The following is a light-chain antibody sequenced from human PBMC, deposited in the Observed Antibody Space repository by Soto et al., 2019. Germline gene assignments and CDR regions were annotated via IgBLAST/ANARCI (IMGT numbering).Light chain of an antibody. CDR3: CSYAGSSTFFYV. J-gene: IGLJ1*01. CDR1: SSDAGSYNL. Sequence: SVLTQPASVSGSPGQSITISCTGTSSDAGSYNLVSWYQQHPGKAPKLMIYEVSKRPSGVSNRFSGSKSGNTASLTISGLQAEDEADYYCCSYAGSSTFFYVFGTGTKVTVL. V-gene: IGLV2-23*02. CDR2: EVS.